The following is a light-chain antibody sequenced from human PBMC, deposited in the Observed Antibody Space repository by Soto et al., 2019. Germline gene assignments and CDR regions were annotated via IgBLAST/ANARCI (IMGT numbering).Light chain of an antibody. CDR2: EGS. CDR1: QSVSSY. J-gene: IGKJ1*01. V-gene: IGKV3-11*01. Sequence: DIVLTQSPATLSLSPWQTATLSCRANQSVSSYLAWYQQKAGQAPRLLIYEGSNRATGIPTRFSGSGSGTDFTLTISGLEPEDFAVYYCQQRNNWPWTFGQGTKVDI. CDR3: QQRNNWPWT.